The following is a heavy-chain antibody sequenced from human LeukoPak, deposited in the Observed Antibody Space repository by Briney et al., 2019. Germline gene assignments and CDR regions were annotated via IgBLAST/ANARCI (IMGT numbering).Heavy chain of an antibody. Sequence: PSETLSLTCTVSGGSISSSTYYWGWIRQPPGKGLEWVGSIYYRGNTYYNPSLKSRVTISVDMSKNQFSLKLSSVTAADTAVYYCARSSVQFTFDFWGQGTLVTVSS. CDR2: IYYRGNT. J-gene: IGHJ4*02. V-gene: IGHV4-39*01. D-gene: IGHD4-11*01. CDR3: ARSSVQFTFDF. CDR1: GGSISSSTYY.